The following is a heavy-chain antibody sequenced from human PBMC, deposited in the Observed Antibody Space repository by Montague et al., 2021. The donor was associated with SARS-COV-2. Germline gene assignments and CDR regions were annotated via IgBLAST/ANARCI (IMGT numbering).Heavy chain of an antibody. J-gene: IGHJ5*02. CDR3: ARVSRITIFGVVGWFDP. Sequence: SETLSLTCTVSGRSISSYYWSWIRQPPGKGLEWIGYSYYSGTTNYNPSLKSRVTISVDTSKNQFSLKLSSVTATDTAVYYCARVSRITIFGVVGWFDPWGQGTLVTVSS. D-gene: IGHD3-3*01. CDR2: SYYSGTT. V-gene: IGHV4-59*01. CDR1: GRSISSYY.